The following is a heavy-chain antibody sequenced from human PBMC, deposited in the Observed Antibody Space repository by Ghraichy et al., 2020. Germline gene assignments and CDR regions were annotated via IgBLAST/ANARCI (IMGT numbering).Heavy chain of an antibody. J-gene: IGHJ4*02. V-gene: IGHV6-1*01. Sequence: SETLSLTCAISGDSVSSNRSGWNWIRQSPSRGLEWLGRTYYRSRWYNDYAVSVKSRITINPDTSKNQFSLQLNSVTPEDTAVYYCARGAGGVFDYWGQGTLVAVSS. D-gene: IGHD3-16*01. CDR3: ARGAGGVFDY. CDR2: TYYRSRWYN. CDR1: GDSVSSNRSG.